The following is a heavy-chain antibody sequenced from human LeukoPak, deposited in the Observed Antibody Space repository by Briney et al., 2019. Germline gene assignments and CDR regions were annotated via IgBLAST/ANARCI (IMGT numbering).Heavy chain of an antibody. D-gene: IGHD3-22*01. CDR3: AREGVSSGYGSYYFDY. Sequence: GGSLRLSCAASGFTFSSYWMSWVRQAPGKGLEWVANIKQDGSEKYYVDSVKGRFTISRDNAKNSLYLQMNSLRAEDTAVYYRAREGVSSGYGSYYFDYWGQGTLVTVSS. V-gene: IGHV3-7*01. CDR2: IKQDGSEK. CDR1: GFTFSSYW. J-gene: IGHJ4*02.